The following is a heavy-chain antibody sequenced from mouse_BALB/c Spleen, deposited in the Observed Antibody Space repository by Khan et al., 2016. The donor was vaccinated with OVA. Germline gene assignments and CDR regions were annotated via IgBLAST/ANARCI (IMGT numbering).Heavy chain of an antibody. J-gene: IGHJ3*01. Sequence: EVELVESGGDLVTPGGSLKLSCAASGFTFSSYSMSWVRPTPDKRLELVATISSGGDYPYYPASVKGRFTLSRDNAKNTLYLQMTSLKSEDTAMYYCASQLTGSVDYWGQGTLVTVSA. CDR2: ISSGGDYP. CDR1: GFTFSSYS. V-gene: IGHV5-6*01. CDR3: ASQLTGSVDY. D-gene: IGHD4-1*01.